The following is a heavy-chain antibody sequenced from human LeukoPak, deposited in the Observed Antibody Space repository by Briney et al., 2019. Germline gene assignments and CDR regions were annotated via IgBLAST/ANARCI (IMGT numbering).Heavy chain of an antibody. CDR3: AKDKDSTNWYFDY. J-gene: IGHJ4*02. CDR2: MRYDGTNK. CDR1: GFTFSSHG. V-gene: IGHV3-30*02. D-gene: IGHD2-15*01. Sequence: GGSLRLPCAASGFTFSSHGMHWVRQAPGKGLEWVAFMRYDGTNKYYADSVKGRFTISRDNSKNTLYLQMNSLRAEDTAVYYCAKDKDSTNWYFDYWGQGTLVTVSS.